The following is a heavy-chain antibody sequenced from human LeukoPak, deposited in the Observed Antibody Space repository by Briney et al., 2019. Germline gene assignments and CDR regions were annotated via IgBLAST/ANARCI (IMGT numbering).Heavy chain of an antibody. Sequence: ASVKVSCKVSGYTLTELSMHWVRQAPGKGLEWMGGFDPEDGETIYAQKFQGRVTMTEDTSTDTAYMELSSLRSEDTAVYYCATFSLKQWLTTWGHNWFDPWGQGTLVTVSS. J-gene: IGHJ5*02. V-gene: IGHV1-24*01. CDR2: FDPEDGET. CDR1: GYTLTELS. D-gene: IGHD6-19*01. CDR3: ATFSLKQWLTTWGHNWFDP.